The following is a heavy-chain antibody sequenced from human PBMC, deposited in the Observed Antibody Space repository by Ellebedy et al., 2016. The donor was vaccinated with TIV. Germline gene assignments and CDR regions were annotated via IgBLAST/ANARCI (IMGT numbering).Heavy chain of an antibody. CDR2: IYYSGST. V-gene: IGHV4-59*08. CDR1: GGSISSYY. Sequence: SETLSLTCTVSGGSISSYYWSWIRQPPGKGLEWIGYIYYSGSTNYNPSLKSRVTISVDTSKNQFSLKLSSVTAADTAVYYCARHSYGSGSSPNYWGQGTLVTVSS. D-gene: IGHD3-10*01. J-gene: IGHJ4*02. CDR3: ARHSYGSGSSPNY.